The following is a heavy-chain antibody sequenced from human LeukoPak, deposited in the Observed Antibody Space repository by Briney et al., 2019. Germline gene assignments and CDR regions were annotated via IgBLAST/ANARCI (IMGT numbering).Heavy chain of an antibody. CDR2: IYYSGST. D-gene: IGHD1-1*01. CDR1: GGSISSGDHY. V-gene: IGHV4-31*03. Sequence: SQTLSLTCTVSGGSISSGDHYWSWIRQHPGKGLEWIGYIYYSGSTYYNPSLKSRVTISVDASKNQFSLKLSSVTAADTAVYYCARVLEALFDPWGQGTLVTVSS. J-gene: IGHJ5*02. CDR3: ARVLEALFDP.